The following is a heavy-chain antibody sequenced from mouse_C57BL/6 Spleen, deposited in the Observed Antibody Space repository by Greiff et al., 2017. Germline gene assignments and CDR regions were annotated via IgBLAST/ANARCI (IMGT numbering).Heavy chain of an antibody. CDR2: ISDGGSYT. Sequence: DVKLVESGGGLVKPGGSLKLSCAASGFTFSSYAMSWVRQTPEKRLEWVATISDGGSYTYYPDNVKGRFTISRDNAKNNLYLQMSHLKSEDTAMYYCARDPPYYSNYRYFDVWGTGTTVTVSS. CDR3: ARDPPYYSNYRYFDV. V-gene: IGHV5-4*01. CDR1: GFTFSSYA. D-gene: IGHD2-5*01. J-gene: IGHJ1*03.